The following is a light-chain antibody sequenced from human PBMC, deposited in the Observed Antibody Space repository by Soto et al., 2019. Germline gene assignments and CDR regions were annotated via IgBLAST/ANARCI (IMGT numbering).Light chain of an antibody. CDR1: QSISNF. CDR3: PESYTTPIT. Sequence: DIQMTQSPSSLSASVGDRVTITCRASQSISNFLNWYNQKPGKAPKLLIYDASNLQSGVPSRFSPSGSGTDFSLTTSTLQPAGFATYYCPESYTTPITFGQGTRLDSK. CDR2: DAS. V-gene: IGKV1-39*01. J-gene: IGKJ5*01.